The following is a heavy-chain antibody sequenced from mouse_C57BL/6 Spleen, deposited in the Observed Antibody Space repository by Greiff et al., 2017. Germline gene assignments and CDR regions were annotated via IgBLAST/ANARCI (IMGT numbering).Heavy chain of an antibody. CDR1: GFSLTSSG. V-gene: IGHV2-2*01. CDR2: IWSGGST. D-gene: IGHD2-4*01. CDR3: ARPYDYDGLAY. Sequence: QVQLQQSGPGLVQPSQSLSITCTVSGFSLTSSGVHWVRQSPGKGLEWLGVIWSGGSTDYNAAFISRLSISKDNSKSQVFFKMNSLQADDTAIYYCARPYDYDGLAYWGKGTLVTVSA. J-gene: IGHJ3*01.